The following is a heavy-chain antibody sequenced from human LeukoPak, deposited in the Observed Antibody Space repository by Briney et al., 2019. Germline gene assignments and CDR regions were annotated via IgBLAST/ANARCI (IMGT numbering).Heavy chain of an antibody. CDR3: ARGTITTVTDS. CDR1: GGSFSGYY. Sequence: SETLSLTCAVYGGSFSGYYWSWIRQPPGKGLEWIGEINHSGSTNYNPSLESRVSISVDESKTQLSLRLESVTAADTAVYYCARGTITTVTDSWGPGTLVTVSS. J-gene: IGHJ4*02. CDR2: INHSGST. V-gene: IGHV4-34*01. D-gene: IGHD4-17*01.